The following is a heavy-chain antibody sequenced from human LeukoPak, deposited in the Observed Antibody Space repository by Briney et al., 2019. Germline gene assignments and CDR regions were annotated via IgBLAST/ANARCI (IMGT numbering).Heavy chain of an antibody. D-gene: IGHD5-18*01. J-gene: IGHJ6*03. CDR2: ISSGTSYI. CDR3: AKDSTIHLWVPGYYMDV. CDR1: GFTFNTYT. Sequence: GGSLRLSCAASGFTFNTYTMNWVRQAPGKGLEWVSSISSGTSYIYYADSVKGRFTISRDNSKNTLYLQMNSLRAEDTAVYYCAKDSTIHLWVPGYYMDVWGKGTTVIISS. V-gene: IGHV3-21*01.